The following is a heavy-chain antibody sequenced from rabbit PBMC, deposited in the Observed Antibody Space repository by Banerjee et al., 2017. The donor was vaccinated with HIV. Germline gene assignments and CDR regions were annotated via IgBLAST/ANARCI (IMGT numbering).Heavy chain of an antibody. CDR3: ARDLAGVIGWNFNL. CDR1: GFSFSSSYW. D-gene: IGHD4-1*01. Sequence: QEQLEESGGDLVKPEGSLTLTCTASGFSFSSSYWICWVRQAPGKGLEWIACTDAGYRGSTYYASWAKGRFTISKTSSTTVTLQMTSLTAADTATYFCARDLAGVIGWNFNLWGQGTLVTVS. J-gene: IGHJ4*01. V-gene: IGHV1S45*01. CDR2: TDAGYRGST.